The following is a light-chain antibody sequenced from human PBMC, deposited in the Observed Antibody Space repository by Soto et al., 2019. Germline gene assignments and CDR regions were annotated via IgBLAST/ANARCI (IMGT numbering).Light chain of an antibody. CDR3: QQYNSSPT. J-gene: IGKJ1*01. CDR2: KAS. V-gene: IGKV1-5*03. CDR1: QSISSW. Sequence: DIQMTQSPSTLSASVGDRVTITCRASQSISSWLAWYQQKPGKAPKLLIYKASSLESGVPSRFSGSGSGTEFTLTISSLQPDDSAPSYCQQYNSSPTFGQGTKVEIK.